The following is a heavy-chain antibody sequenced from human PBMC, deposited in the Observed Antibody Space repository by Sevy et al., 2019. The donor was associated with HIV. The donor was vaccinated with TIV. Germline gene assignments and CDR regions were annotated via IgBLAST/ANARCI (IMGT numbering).Heavy chain of an antibody. V-gene: IGHV3-15*01. CDR2: IKSKISGGTT. CDR3: TKDLDSGNLPGGMDA. Sequence: GGSLRLSCAASGFTFNKAWMSWVRQAPGKGPEWVARIKSKISGGTTDYAAPVKGRFSISRDDSKQTLFLHMDRLQREDTGVYYCTKDLDSGNLPGGMDAWGQGTTVTVSS. CDR1: GFTFNKAW. J-gene: IGHJ6*02. D-gene: IGHD2-21*01.